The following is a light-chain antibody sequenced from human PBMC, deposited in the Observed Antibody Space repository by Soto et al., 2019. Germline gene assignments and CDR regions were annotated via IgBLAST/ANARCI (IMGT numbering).Light chain of an antibody. Sequence: QSALTQPASVSGSPGQSITISCTGTSSDIGGYNYVSWYQQHPGNPPKLMIYEVSNRPSGVSNRFSGSKSGNTASPTISGLQAEDEADYYCSSHTTSNTQVFGGGTKLTVL. CDR1: SSDIGGYNY. CDR2: EVS. V-gene: IGLV2-14*01. J-gene: IGLJ3*02. CDR3: SSHTTSNTQV.